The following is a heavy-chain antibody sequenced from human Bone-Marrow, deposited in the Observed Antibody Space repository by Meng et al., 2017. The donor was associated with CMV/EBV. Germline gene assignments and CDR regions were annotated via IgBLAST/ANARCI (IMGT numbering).Heavy chain of an antibody. CDR3: ARVAGRVTRYYFDY. CDR1: GYTFTGYY. CDR2: INPNSGGT. Sequence: ASVKVSCKASGYTFTGYYMHWVRQAPGQGLEWMGWINPNSGGTNYAQKFQGRVTMTRDTSISTAYMELSRLRSDDTAVYYCARVAGRVTRYYFDYWGQGTRVTVSS. V-gene: IGHV1-2*02. D-gene: IGHD4-17*01. J-gene: IGHJ4*02.